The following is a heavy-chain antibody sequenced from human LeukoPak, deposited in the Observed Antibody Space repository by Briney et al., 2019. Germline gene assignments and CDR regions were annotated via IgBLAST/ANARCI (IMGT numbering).Heavy chain of an antibody. J-gene: IGHJ2*01. CDR1: GFTLSDYW. Sequence: GGSLRLSCAASGFTLSDYWMSWVRQAPGKGLEWVANMDQDGSEENYVDSVKGRFTISRDDAKNSLYLQMSSLRAEDTAVYYCARAPGTGYVFYYWYFDLWGRGTLVTVSS. D-gene: IGHD5-12*01. V-gene: IGHV3-7*01. CDR3: ARAPGTGYVFYYWYFDL. CDR2: MDQDGSEE.